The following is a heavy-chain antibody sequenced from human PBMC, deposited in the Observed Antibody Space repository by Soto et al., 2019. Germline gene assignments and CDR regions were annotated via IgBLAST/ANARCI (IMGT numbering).Heavy chain of an antibody. CDR3: TREDYYGSKMHGMDV. J-gene: IGHJ6*02. V-gene: IGHV3-53*01. D-gene: IGHD3-22*01. Sequence: EVQLVESGGGLIQPGGSLSLSWAAPGFGAGTIYMGWARRPPGKGREWVSVFYTDGSRYYADSVKGRCTMSRDTSKNTLNLQMNSLRAEDTAVYYCTREDYYGSKMHGMDVWGQGTTVTVSS. CDR1: GFGAGTIY. CDR2: FYTDGSR.